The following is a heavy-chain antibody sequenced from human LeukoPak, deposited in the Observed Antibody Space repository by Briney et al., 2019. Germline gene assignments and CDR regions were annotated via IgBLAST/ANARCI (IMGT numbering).Heavy chain of an antibody. D-gene: IGHD1-26*01. CDR1: GFTFSNYA. CDR3: AKARGIRYYYGMDV. Sequence: GGSLRLSCAASGFTFSNYAMSWVRQAPGKGLEWVSGISGSGTNTYNADSVKGRFTISRDNSKNTLYLQMNSLRAEDTAVYYCAKARGIRYYYGMDVWGQGTTVTVSS. J-gene: IGHJ6*02. V-gene: IGHV3-23*01. CDR2: ISGSGTNT.